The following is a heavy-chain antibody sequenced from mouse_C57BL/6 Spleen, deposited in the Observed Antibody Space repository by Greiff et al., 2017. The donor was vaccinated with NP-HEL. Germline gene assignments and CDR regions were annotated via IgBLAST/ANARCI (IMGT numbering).Heavy chain of an antibody. J-gene: IGHJ2*01. V-gene: IGHV1-82*01. Sequence: VQLQQSGPELVKPGASVKISCKASGYAFSSSWMNWVKQRPGTGLEWIGRIYPGDGDTNYNGKFKGKATLTADKSSSTAYMQLSSLTSEDSAVYFCARKENWDYWGQGTTLTVSS. CDR3: ARKENWDY. CDR1: GYAFSSSW. D-gene: IGHD4-1*01. CDR2: IYPGDGDT.